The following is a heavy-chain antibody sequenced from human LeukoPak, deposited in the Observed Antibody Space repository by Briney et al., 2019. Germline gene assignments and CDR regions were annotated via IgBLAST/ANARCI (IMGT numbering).Heavy chain of an antibody. CDR1: GGSISSDY. CDR3: ARGVLDYAGTRFDY. V-gene: IGHV4-59*01. J-gene: IGHJ4*02. Sequence: PSETLSLTGTVSGGSISSDYWSWVRQPPGEGLGWGGYMYYSGSANYNPSLKSRVTISVDTSKNQFSLKLSSVTAADTAVYYCARGVLDYAGTRFDYWGQGTLVTVSS. CDR2: MYYSGSA. D-gene: IGHD4-17*01.